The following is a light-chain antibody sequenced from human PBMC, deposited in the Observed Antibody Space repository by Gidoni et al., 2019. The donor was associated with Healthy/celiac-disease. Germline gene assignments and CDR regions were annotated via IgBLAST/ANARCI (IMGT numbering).Light chain of an antibody. Sequence: QSVLTQPPSVPGAPGQRVTISRTGSSSNRGAGYDVHWYQPLPGTAPTLLISGNSNRPSGFTALFSGSTSGTSASLAITGLPAEDEADYCRHSYDSSLSVSVFGGGTKLTVL. CDR3: HSYDSSLSVSV. CDR2: GNS. CDR1: SSNRGAGYD. J-gene: IGLJ2*01. V-gene: IGLV1-40*01.